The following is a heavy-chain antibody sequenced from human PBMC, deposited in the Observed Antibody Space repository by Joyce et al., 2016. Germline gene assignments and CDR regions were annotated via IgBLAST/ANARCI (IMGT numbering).Heavy chain of an antibody. V-gene: IGHV4-4*02. CDR3: ARNGAYSQDS. J-gene: IGHJ5*01. CDR1: GGSISSAHW. CDR2: IYLGGSP. D-gene: IGHD5-12*01. Sequence: QVQLQESGPGLVKPSGTLSLTCAVSGGSISSAHWWSWVRQPPGKGLEWIGEIYLGGSPTYTPSLKSRVTISVDKSKNQLSLKMNSVTAADTAVYYCARNGAYSQDSWGQGTLVTVSS.